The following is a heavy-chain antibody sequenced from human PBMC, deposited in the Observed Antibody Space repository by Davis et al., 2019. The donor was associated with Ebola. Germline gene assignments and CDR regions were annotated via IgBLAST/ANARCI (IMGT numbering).Heavy chain of an antibody. D-gene: IGHD7-27*01. J-gene: IGHJ4*02. Sequence: GESLKISCEASGFSISNIDMNWVRQAPGKGLEYVSNINYAGTSTSYADSVKGQFSVSRDNSKNTLYLEMNSLRVADTAIYYCLGDPNWAFGYWGQGTLVTVSS. V-gene: IGHV3-23*01. CDR3: LGDPNWAFGY. CDR2: INYAGTST. CDR1: GFSISNID.